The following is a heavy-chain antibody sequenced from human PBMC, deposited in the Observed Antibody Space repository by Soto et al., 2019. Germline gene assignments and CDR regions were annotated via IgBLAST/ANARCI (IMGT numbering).Heavy chain of an antibody. CDR1: GFTFSSYA. V-gene: IGHV3-30-3*01. D-gene: IGHD4-17*01. CDR3: ARVLPYGDYGSDAIDI. J-gene: IGHJ3*02. Sequence: GGSLRLSCTASGFTFSSYAMHWVRQAPGKGLEWVAVISYDGSNKYYADSVKGRFTISRDNSKNTLYLQMNSLRAEDTAVYYCARVLPYGDYGSDAIDIWGQGTMVTVSS. CDR2: ISYDGSNK.